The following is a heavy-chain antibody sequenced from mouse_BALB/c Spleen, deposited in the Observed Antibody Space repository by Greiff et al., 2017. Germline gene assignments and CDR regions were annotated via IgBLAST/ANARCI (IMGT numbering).Heavy chain of an antibody. Sequence: VQLQESGPGLVAPSQSLSITCTVSGFSLTSYGVHWVRQPPGKGLEWLGVIWAGGSTNYNSALMSRLSISKDNSKSQVFLKMNSLQTDDTAMYYCARGDLLGFAYWGQGTLVTVSA. V-gene: IGHV2-9*02. CDR1: GFSLTSYG. D-gene: IGHD2-1*01. CDR3: ARGDLLGFAY. CDR2: IWAGGST. J-gene: IGHJ3*01.